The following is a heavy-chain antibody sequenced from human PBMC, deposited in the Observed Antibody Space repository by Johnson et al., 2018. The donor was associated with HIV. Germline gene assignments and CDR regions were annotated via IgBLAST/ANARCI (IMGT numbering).Heavy chain of an antibody. J-gene: IGHJ3*02. D-gene: IGHD3-10*01. V-gene: IGHV3-23*04. CDR3: VRDFGGGVPQGAFDI. CDR2: ISDSGLRT. Sequence: VQLVESGGGVVQPGGSLRLSCVASGFSFSGYGMGWVRQAPGKGLEWVSGISDSGLRTYYADSVKGRFTISSDNSNNTLYVQRNSLRAEDTAVYYCVRDFGGGVPQGAFDIWGQGTMVTVSS. CDR1: GFSFSGYG.